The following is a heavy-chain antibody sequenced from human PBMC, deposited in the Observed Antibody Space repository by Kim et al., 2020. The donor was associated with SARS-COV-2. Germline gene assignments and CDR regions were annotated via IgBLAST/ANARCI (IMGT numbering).Heavy chain of an antibody. J-gene: IGHJ4*02. CDR3: ASPGGYSYGYGPGGLFVY. CDR1: GGSFSGYY. D-gene: IGHD5-18*01. V-gene: IGHV4-34*01. CDR2: INHSGST. Sequence: SETLSLTCAVYGGSFSGYYWSWIRQPPGKGLEWIGEINHSGSTNYNPSLKSRVTISVDTSKNQFSLKLSSVTAADTAVYYCASPGGYSYGYGPGGLFVYWGQGTLVTVSS.